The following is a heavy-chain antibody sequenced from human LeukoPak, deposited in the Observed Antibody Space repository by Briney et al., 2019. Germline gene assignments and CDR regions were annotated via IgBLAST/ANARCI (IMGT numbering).Heavy chain of an antibody. Sequence: ASVKVSCKASGYTFTSYGISWVRQAPGQGLEWMGWISAYNGNTNCAQKLQGRVTMTTDTSTSTAYMELRSLRSDDTAVYYCARNLGEVVPAARGLWFDPWGQGTLVTVSS. V-gene: IGHV1-18*01. J-gene: IGHJ5*02. D-gene: IGHD2-2*01. CDR1: GYTFTSYG. CDR3: ARNLGEVVPAARGLWFDP. CDR2: ISAYNGNT.